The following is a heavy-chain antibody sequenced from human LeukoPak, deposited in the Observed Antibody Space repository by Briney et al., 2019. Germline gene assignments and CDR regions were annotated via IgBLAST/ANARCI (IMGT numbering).Heavy chain of an antibody. Sequence: ASVKVSCKASGYTFTSYGISWVRQAPGHGLEWMGWISPYNGKTKLPQRSQGRVAMTTDTPTTTAYMELRSLRSDDTAMYYCARDDFPYPGSGSSHHAGIIVYWGQGTLVTVSS. CDR1: GYTFTSYG. CDR3: ARDDFPYPGSGSSHHAGIIVY. D-gene: IGHD3-10*01. J-gene: IGHJ4*02. CDR2: ISPYNGKT. V-gene: IGHV1-18*01.